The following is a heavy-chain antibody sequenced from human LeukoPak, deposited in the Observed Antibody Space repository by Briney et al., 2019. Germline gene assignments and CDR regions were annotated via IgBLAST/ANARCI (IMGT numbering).Heavy chain of an antibody. CDR1: GFTFSTYW. V-gene: IGHV3-7*01. CDR2: IKQDGSEK. CDR3: ARLPAARYYYYGMDV. Sequence: PGGSLRLSCAASGFTFSTYWMSWVRQAPGKGLEWVANIKQDGSEKYYVDSVKGRFTISRDNAKNSLYLQMNSLRAEDTAVYYCARLPAARYYYYGMDVWGQGTTVTVSS. D-gene: IGHD2-2*01. J-gene: IGHJ6*02.